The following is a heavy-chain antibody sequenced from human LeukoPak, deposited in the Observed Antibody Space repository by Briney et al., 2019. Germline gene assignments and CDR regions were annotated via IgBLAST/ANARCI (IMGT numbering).Heavy chain of an antibody. CDR3: AKDAVQYCSGGSCYYYGMDV. Sequence: PGGSLRLSCAASGFTFSSYAMSWVRQAPGKGLEWVSAISGSGGSTYYADSVKGRFTISRDNSKNTLYLQMNSLRAEDTAVYYCAKDAVQYCSGGSCYYYGMDVWGQGTTVTVSS. D-gene: IGHD2-15*01. J-gene: IGHJ6*02. CDR2: ISGSGGST. CDR1: GFTFSSYA. V-gene: IGHV3-23*01.